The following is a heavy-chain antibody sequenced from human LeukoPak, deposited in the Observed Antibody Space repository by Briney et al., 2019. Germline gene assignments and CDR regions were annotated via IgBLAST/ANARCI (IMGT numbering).Heavy chain of an antibody. D-gene: IGHD2-2*02. CDR3: AKDRGPDCSSTSCYTNYYYYGMDV. CDR2: ISGSGGST. CDR1: GFTFSSYA. V-gene: IGHV3-23*01. J-gene: IGHJ6*02. Sequence: GGSLRLSCAASGFTFSSYAMRWVRQAPGKGLEWVSAISGSGGSTYYADSVKGRFTISRDNSKNTLYLQMNSLRAEDTAVYYCAKDRGPDCSSTSCYTNYYYYGMDVWGQGTTVTVSS.